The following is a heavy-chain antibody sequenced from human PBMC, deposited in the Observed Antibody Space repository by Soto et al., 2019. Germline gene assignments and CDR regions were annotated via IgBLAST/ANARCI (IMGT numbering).Heavy chain of an antibody. J-gene: IGHJ6*02. Sequence: SETLSLTCAVSGGSINTYYWSWVRQPPGKGLEWIGNIHHSGSTNYNPSLNSRVTISIDTSKNKLSLWLNSVTAADTAVYYCARVNGKYCTNGVCYYYGMDVWGQGTTVTVSS. CDR3: ARVNGKYCTNGVCYYYGMDV. D-gene: IGHD2-8*01. V-gene: IGHV4-59*01. CDR2: IHHSGST. CDR1: GGSINTYY.